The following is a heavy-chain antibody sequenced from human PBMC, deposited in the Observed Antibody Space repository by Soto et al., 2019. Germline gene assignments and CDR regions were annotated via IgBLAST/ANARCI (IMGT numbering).Heavy chain of an antibody. Sequence: GGSLRLSCAASGFTFSSYSMNWVRQAPGKGLEWVSSISSSSSYIYYADSVKGRFTISRDNAKNSLYLQMNSLRAEDTAVYYCARDLPYVTIFGVVIGGMDVCGQGPTVTV. J-gene: IGHJ6*02. CDR3: ARDLPYVTIFGVVIGGMDV. CDR2: ISSSSSYI. V-gene: IGHV3-21*01. D-gene: IGHD3-3*01. CDR1: GFTFSSYS.